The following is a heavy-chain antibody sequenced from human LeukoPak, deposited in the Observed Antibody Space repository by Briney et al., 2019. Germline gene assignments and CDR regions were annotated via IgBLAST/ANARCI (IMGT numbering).Heavy chain of an antibody. V-gene: IGHV4-34*01. D-gene: IGHD5-24*01. Sequence: LETLSLTCAVYGGSFSGYYWSWIRQPPGKGLEWIGEINHSGSTNYNPSLKSRVTISVDTSKNQFSLKLSSVTAADTAVYYCARRVRRDGYKFDYWGQGTLVTVSS. CDR2: INHSGST. CDR1: GGSFSGYY. CDR3: ARRVRRDGYKFDY. J-gene: IGHJ4*02.